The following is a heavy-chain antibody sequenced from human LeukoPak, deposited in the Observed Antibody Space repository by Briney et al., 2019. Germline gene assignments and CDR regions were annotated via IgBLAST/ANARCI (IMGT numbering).Heavy chain of an antibody. J-gene: IGHJ3*02. D-gene: IGHD2-8*01. CDR2: ISGSGNT. V-gene: IGHV3-23*01. CDR3: AKDLVVYASRAFDI. Sequence: GGSLRLSCAASGFTFSSYAMNWVRQAPGKGLEWVSAISGSGNTYYADSVKGRFTISRDNSKNTLYLQMNSLRVEDTAVYYCAKDLVVYASRAFDIWGQGTMVTVSS. CDR1: GFTFSSYA.